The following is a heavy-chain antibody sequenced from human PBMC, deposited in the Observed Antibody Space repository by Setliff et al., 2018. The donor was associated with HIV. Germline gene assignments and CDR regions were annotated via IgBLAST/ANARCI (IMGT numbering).Heavy chain of an antibody. J-gene: IGHJ2*01. CDR1: GGSVNIFY. V-gene: IGHV4-59*08. CDR3: ARGMVVAAGWYFDL. D-gene: IGHD2-15*01. Sequence: SETLSLTCTVSGGSVNIFYWSWIRQPPGKGLEWLGYIHYSGSTYYNPSLKSRVTMSLDTSKNQFSLKLSSVTAADTAVYYCARGMVVAAGWYFDLWGRGTLVTVTS. CDR2: IHYSGST.